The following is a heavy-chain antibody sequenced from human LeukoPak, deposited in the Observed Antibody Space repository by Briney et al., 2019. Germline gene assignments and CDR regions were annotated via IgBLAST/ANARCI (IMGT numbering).Heavy chain of an antibody. V-gene: IGHV3-15*07. D-gene: IGHD6-13*01. Sequence: PGGSLRLSCAASGFTFSSAWMNWVRQAPGKGLEWVGRIRREADGGTTDYAAPVKGRFTISRDDSKNTLYLQMNGLKTEDTAVYYCTTDPKGSYGSSWYGNYWGQGTLVTVSS. CDR1: GFTFSSAW. CDR2: IRREADGGTT. CDR3: TTDPKGSYGSSWYGNY. J-gene: IGHJ4*02.